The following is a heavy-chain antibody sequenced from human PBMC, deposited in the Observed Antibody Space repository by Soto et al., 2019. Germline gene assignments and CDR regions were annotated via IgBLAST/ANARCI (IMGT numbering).Heavy chain of an antibody. CDR1: GFTFSSYA. J-gene: IGHJ4*02. V-gene: IGHV3-23*01. D-gene: IGHD1-7*01. CDR2: VSGSSGSK. Sequence: EVQLLESGGGLVQPGGSLRLSCAASGFTFSSYAMSWVRQAPGKGLEWVSSVSGSSGSKSYEAAVKGRFTISRDNSKSTGYLQMNSLRAEDTAVYFCAKDCCSGTTCYCLENWGQGTLVTVSS. CDR3: AKDCCSGTTCYCLEN.